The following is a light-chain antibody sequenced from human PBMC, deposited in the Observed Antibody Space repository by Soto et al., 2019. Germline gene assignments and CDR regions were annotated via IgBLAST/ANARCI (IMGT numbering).Light chain of an antibody. V-gene: IGKV3-20*01. CDR3: QQYGGALPYT. Sequence: EIVLTQSPGTLSLSPGERATLSCRASQSIKSRYLAWYQQTPGQAPRLLVYGSCNRATGIPDRFTGSGSGTDFTLTISGLEPEDFAVYYCQQYGGALPYTFGQGTKLEIK. CDR1: QSIKSRY. CDR2: GSC. J-gene: IGKJ2*01.